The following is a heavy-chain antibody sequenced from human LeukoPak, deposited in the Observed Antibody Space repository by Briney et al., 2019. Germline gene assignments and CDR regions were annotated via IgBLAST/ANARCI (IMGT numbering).Heavy chain of an antibody. J-gene: IGHJ4*02. Sequence: SETLSLTRTVSGGSISSYYWSWIRQPPGKGLEWIGYIYYSGSTNYNPSLKSRVTISVDTSKNQFSLKLSSVTAADTAVYYCARGDNWNYWNFDYWGQGTLVTVSS. CDR1: GGSISSYY. D-gene: IGHD1-7*01. V-gene: IGHV4-59*01. CDR3: ARGDNWNYWNFDY. CDR2: IYYSGST.